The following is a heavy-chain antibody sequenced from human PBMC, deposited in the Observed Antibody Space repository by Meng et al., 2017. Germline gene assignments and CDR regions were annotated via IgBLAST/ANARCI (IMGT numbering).Heavy chain of an antibody. CDR1: GGSSISGSYY. D-gene: IGHD3-22*01. CDR2: IYTSGST. CDR3: ARAGVGYYDSSGPYSY. J-gene: IGHJ4*02. V-gene: IGHV4-61*02. Sequence: LPDSRPGLVKPSQTLSLTCTGSGGSSISGSYYWSWIRQPAGKGLEWIGRIYTSGSTNYNPSLKSRVTRSLDTSKNQFSLKLSSVTAADTAVYYCARAGVGYYDSSGPYSYWGQGTLVTVSS.